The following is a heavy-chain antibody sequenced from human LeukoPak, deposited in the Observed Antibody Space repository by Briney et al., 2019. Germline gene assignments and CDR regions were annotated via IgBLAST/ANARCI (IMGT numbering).Heavy chain of an antibody. CDR2: MNPNSGNT. Sequence: ASVKVSCKASGYTFTSYDIHWVRQATGQGLEWMGWMNPNSGNTGYAQKFQGRVTMTRNTSISTAYMELSSLRSEDTAVYYCARSYDFWSGQKFDPWGQGTLVTVSS. CDR3: ARSYDFWSGQKFDP. J-gene: IGHJ5*02. D-gene: IGHD3-3*01. CDR1: GYTFTSYD. V-gene: IGHV1-8*01.